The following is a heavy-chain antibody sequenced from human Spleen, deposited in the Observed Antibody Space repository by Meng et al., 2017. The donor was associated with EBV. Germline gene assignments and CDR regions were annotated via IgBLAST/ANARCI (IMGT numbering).Heavy chain of an antibody. CDR3: AKAGSETYLGLDS. CDR1: GYTLTKLS. Sequence: QVHLVQYGAEVKKPGASVKVPYKVFGYTLTKLSMHWVRQAPGKGLEWMGGFDPEDGQIFYAQKFQGRVTMTEDTSTDTAYMELNSLRSEDTATYYCAKAGSETYLGLDSWGQGILVTVSS. J-gene: IGHJ4*02. CDR2: FDPEDGQI. D-gene: IGHD2-8*02. V-gene: IGHV1-24*01.